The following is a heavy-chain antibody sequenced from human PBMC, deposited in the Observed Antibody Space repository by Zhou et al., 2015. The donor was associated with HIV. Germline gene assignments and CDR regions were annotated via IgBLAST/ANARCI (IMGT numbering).Heavy chain of an antibody. V-gene: IGHV1-69*04. CDR2: ITPMFDME. CDR3: ARSSVNHDYAFDL. D-gene: IGHD3-16*01. Sequence: LVQSETEVRKPGSSVKVPCRATGGTFSGSDISWVRQAPGQGLEWMGSITPMFDMETYAEKFRARLTITVDKSTSAAYMELNRLTSEDAAVYFCARSSVNHDYAFDLWGQGTKVIVSS. J-gene: IGHJ3*01. CDR1: GGTFSGSD.